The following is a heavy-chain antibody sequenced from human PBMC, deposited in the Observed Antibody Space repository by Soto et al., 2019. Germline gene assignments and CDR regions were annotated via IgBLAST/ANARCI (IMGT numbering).Heavy chain of an antibody. D-gene: IGHD1-26*01. J-gene: IGHJ4*02. CDR3: ARGYRVVGATGVFDY. V-gene: IGHV4-31*03. CDR1: GGSISSGGYY. CDR2: INYSGST. Sequence: QVQLQESGPGLVKPSQTLSLTCTVSGGSISSGGYYWSGIRQHPGKGLEWIGYINYSGSTYYNPSLKSRVTISVDTSKNQFSLKLSSVTAADTAVYYCARGYRVVGATGVFDYWGQGTLVTVSS.